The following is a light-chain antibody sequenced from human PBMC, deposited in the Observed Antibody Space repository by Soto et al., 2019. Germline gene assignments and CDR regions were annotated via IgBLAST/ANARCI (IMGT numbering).Light chain of an antibody. CDR1: SSDVGGFNY. J-gene: IGLJ1*01. CDR3: CSYTSRSTLRYV. V-gene: IGLV2-14*03. Sequence: QSVLTQPASVSGSPGQSITFSCTGTSSDVGGFNYVSWYQQHPGKTPKLVIFDVSNRPSGVSNRFSGSKSGITASLTISGLQAGDEADYYCCSYTSRSTLRYVFGTGTRSPS. CDR2: DVS.